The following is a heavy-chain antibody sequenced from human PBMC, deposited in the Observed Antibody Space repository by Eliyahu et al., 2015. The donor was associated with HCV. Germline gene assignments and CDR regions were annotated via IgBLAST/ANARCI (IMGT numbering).Heavy chain of an antibody. Sequence: QLQLQESGPGLVKPSETLSLTCTVSGGSISSSSYYWGWIRQPPGKGLEWIGSIYYSGSTYYNPSLKSRVTISVDTSKNQFSLKLSSVTAADTAVYYCARPTTDYYDFWSGHKGSWFDPWGQGTLVTVSS. J-gene: IGHJ5*02. V-gene: IGHV4-39*01. CDR3: ARPTTDYYDFWSGHKGSWFDP. CDR1: GGSISSSSYY. CDR2: IYYSGST. D-gene: IGHD3-3*01.